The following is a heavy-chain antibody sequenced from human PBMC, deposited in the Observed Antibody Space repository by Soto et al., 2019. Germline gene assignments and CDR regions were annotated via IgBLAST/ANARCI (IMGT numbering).Heavy chain of an antibody. Sequence: GGSLRLSCAASGFTFSSYAMSWVRQAPGKGLEWVSAISGSGGSTYYADSVKGRFTISRDKSKNTLYLQMNSLRAEDTAVYYWAKDLRGDFDYWGQGTLVTVSS. V-gene: IGHV3-23*01. CDR2: ISGSGGST. CDR1: GFTFSSYA. D-gene: IGHD3-16*01. CDR3: AKDLRGDFDY. J-gene: IGHJ4*02.